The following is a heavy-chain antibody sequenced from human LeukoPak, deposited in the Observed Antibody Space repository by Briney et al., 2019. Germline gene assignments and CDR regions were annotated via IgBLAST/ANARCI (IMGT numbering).Heavy chain of an antibody. V-gene: IGHV3-23*01. CDR3: AKDFYIAVAGTTRMDV. D-gene: IGHD6-19*01. Sequence: GGSLRLSCAASGFTFSSYAMSWVCQAPGKGLEWVSAISGSGGSTYYADSVKGRFTISRDNSKNTLYLQMNSLRAEDTAVYYCAKDFYIAVAGTTRMDVWGEGTTVTVSS. CDR2: ISGSGGST. J-gene: IGHJ6*03. CDR1: GFTFSSYA.